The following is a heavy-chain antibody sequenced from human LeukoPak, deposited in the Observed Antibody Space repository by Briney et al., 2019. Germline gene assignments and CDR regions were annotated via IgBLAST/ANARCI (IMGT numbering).Heavy chain of an antibody. J-gene: IGHJ4*02. CDR2: TYYRSKWYI. Sequence: SQTLSLTCAISGDSVSSNSAAWNRIRQSPSRGLEWLGRTYYRSKWYIVYAVSVKSRMTINSDTSKNQFSLQLNSVTPDDTAVYYCARSQGATIYGFDSWGQGTPVTVSS. V-gene: IGHV6-1*01. CDR1: GDSVSSNSAA. D-gene: IGHD5-12*01. CDR3: ARSQGATIYGFDS.